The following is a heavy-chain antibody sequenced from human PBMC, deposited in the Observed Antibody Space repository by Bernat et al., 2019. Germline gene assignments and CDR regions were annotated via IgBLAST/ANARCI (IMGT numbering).Heavy chain of an antibody. Sequence: QGQLVESGGGVVEPGRSRRRSGAASGFTFSSYGMHWVRQAPGKGLEWVAVIGYDGSKTSYAASLQGRFTISRVNSTNTLSLQMTSLSAAATAVYYCARVQSVSYGSGSYSFHGMDVWGQGTTVTVSS. J-gene: IGHJ6*02. CDR2: IGYDGSKT. D-gene: IGHD3-10*01. V-gene: IGHV3-33*01. CDR3: ARVQSVSYGSGSYSFHGMDV. CDR1: GFTFSSYG.